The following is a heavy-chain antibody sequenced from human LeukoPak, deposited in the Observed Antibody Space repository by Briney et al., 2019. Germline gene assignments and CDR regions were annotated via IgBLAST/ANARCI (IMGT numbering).Heavy chain of an antibody. CDR3: AKDMRVVGGYYRGYYFDY. Sequence: PGGSLRLSYAASGFTFSGSAMHWVRQAPGKGLEWVAFIRYDGSNKYYADSVKGRFTISRDNSKNTLYLQMNSLRAEDTAVYYCAKDMRVVGGYYRGYYFDYWGQGTLVTVSS. D-gene: IGHD3-3*01. V-gene: IGHV3-30*02. CDR2: IRYDGSNK. J-gene: IGHJ4*02. CDR1: GFTFSGSA.